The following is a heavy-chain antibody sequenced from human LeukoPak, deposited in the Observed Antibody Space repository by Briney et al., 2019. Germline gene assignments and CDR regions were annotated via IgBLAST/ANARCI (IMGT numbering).Heavy chain of an antibody. CDR1: GFTFSSYS. J-gene: IGHJ4*02. CDR2: VGSSGATM. D-gene: IGHD2-8*02. Sequence: GGSLRLSCAASGFTFSSYSMSWVRQAPGKGLEWVSYVGSSGATMFYADSVKGRFSVSRDNAKNSLYLQMNNLRADDTAVYYCARDSTGWWSDYWGQGTLVTVSS. V-gene: IGHV3-48*01. CDR3: ARDSTGWWSDY.